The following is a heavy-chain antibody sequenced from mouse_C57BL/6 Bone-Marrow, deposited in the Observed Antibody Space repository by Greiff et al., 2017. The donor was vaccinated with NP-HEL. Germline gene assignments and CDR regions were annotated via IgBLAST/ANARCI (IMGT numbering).Heavy chain of an antibody. CDR2: FYPGSGSI. V-gene: IGHV1-62-2*01. Sequence: VVQPGASVKLSCTASGYSFTAYTIHWVKQWSGQGLEWLGWFYPGSGSIKYNEKFKDKATLIADKSSSTVYMELSRLTSEASAVYVCARHEDGGYSPRFAYWGQGTLVTVSA. J-gene: IGHJ3*01. CDR3: ARHEDGGYSPRFAY. D-gene: IGHD2-12*01. CDR1: GYSFTAYT.